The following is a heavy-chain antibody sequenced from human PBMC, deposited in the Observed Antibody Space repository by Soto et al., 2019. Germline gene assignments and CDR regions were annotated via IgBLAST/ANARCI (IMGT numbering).Heavy chain of an antibody. CDR2: IIPIFGTA. J-gene: IGHJ6*02. CDR1: GGTFSSYA. Sequence: ASVKVSCKASGGTFSSYAISWVRQAPGQGLEWMGGIIPIFGTANYAQKFQGRVTITADESTSTAYMELSSLRSEDTAVYYCARVAQRYSGSYYPPYYYGMDVWGQGTTVTVSS. V-gene: IGHV1-69*13. D-gene: IGHD1-26*01. CDR3: ARVAQRYSGSYYPPYYYGMDV.